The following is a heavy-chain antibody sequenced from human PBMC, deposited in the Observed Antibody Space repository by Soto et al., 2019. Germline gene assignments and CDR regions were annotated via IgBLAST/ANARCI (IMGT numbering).Heavy chain of an antibody. J-gene: IGHJ4*02. V-gene: IGHV3-30*18. CDR3: AKEIPKNPLDS. D-gene: IGHD2-2*02. CDR2: ISHDGINK. CDR1: GFIFSSYY. Sequence: SGGSLRLSCAASGFIFSSYYIHWVRQAPCKGLEWVAMISHDGINKTYADSVKGRLNISRDNSRGTLYLQMNNLRSGDTAVYYCAKEIPKNPLDSCGQGTLVTLSS.